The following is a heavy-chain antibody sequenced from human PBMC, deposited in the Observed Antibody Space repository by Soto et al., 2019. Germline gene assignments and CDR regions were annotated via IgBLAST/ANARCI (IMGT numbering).Heavy chain of an antibody. CDR3: ARELFGVVIPLGWFDP. CDR2: INAGNGNT. Sequence: QVQLVQSGAEVKKPGASVKVSCKASGYTFTSYAMHWVRQAPGQRLEWMGWINAGNGNTKYSQKFQGRVTITRDTSASTAYMELSSLRSEDTAVYYCARELFGVVIPLGWFDPWGQGTLVTVSS. CDR1: GYTFTSYA. J-gene: IGHJ5*02. D-gene: IGHD3-3*01. V-gene: IGHV1-3*01.